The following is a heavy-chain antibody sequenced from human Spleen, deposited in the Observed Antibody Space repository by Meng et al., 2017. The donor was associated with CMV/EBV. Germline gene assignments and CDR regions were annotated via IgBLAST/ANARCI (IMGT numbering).Heavy chain of an antibody. CDR1: GGTFSSYT. J-gene: IGHJ6*02. V-gene: IGHV1-69*04. CDR3: AKDLGTVGGKNFYYNMDV. CDR2: IIPILGIA. D-gene: IGHD1-26*01. Sequence: SVKVSCKASGGTFSSYTISWVRQAPGQGLEWMGRIIPILGIANYAQKFQGRVTITADKSTSTAYMELSSLRSEDTAVYYCAKDLGTVGGKNFYYNMDVWGQGTTVTVSS.